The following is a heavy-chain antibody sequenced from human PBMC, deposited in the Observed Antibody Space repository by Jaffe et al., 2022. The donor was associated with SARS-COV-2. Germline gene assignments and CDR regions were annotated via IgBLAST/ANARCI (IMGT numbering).Heavy chain of an antibody. CDR3: ARGRGRKKGGYCSGGSCYSLDAFDI. Sequence: QVQLQESGPGLVKPSQTLSLTCTVSGGSISSGSYYWSWIRQPAGKGLEWIGRIYTSGSTNYNPSLKSRVTISVDTSKNQFSLKLSSVTAADTAVYYCARGRGRKKGGYCSGGSCYSLDAFDIWGQGTMVTVSS. D-gene: IGHD2-15*01. V-gene: IGHV4-61*02. CDR1: GGSISSGSYY. CDR2: IYTSGST. J-gene: IGHJ3*02.